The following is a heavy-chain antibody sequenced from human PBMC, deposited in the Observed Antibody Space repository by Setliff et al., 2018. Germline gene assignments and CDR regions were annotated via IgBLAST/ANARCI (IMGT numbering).Heavy chain of an antibody. V-gene: IGHV4-59*02. D-gene: IGHD2-15*01. Sequence: SETLSLTCTVSGGSVDSYYWSWIRQPPGKGLEWIGFIFYSGDTNSNPSLKSRVTMSVDTSKNQFSLRLTSLTAADTAVYFCAKGGTYRYFDFWGQGALVTVSS. CDR3: AKGGTYRYFDF. J-gene: IGHJ4*02. CDR1: GGSVDSYY. CDR2: IFYSGDT.